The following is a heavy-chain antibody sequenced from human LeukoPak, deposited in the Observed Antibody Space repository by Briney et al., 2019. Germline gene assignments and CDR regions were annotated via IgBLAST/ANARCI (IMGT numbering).Heavy chain of an antibody. CDR3: AREGVGRDGYSYDAFDI. J-gene: IGHJ3*02. D-gene: IGHD5-24*01. Sequence: PGGSLRLSCAASGFTFSSYGMHWVRQAPGKGLEWVAVIWYDGSNKYYADSVKGRFTISRDNSKNTLYLQMNSLRAEDTAVYYCAREGVGRDGYSYDAFDIWGQGTMVTVSS. V-gene: IGHV3-33*01. CDR1: GFTFSSYG. CDR2: IWYDGSNK.